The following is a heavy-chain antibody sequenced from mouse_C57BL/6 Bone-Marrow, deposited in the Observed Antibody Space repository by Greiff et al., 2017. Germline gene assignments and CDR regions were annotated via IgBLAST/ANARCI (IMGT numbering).Heavy chain of an antibody. CDR2: IYPGDGDT. CDR1: GYAFSSYW. Sequence: VKLVESGAELVKPGASVKISCKASGYAFSSYWMNWVKQRPGKGLEWIGQIYPGDGDTNYNGKFKGKATLTADKSSSTAYMQLSSLTSEDSAVYFCARVGYYSLDYWGQGTTLTVSS. CDR3: ARVGYYSLDY. V-gene: IGHV1-80*01. J-gene: IGHJ2*01. D-gene: IGHD2-12*01.